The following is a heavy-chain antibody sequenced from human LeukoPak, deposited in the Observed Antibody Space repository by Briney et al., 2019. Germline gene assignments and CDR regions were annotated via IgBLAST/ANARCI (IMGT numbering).Heavy chain of an antibody. J-gene: IGHJ4*02. CDR2: FDPEDGET. V-gene: IGHV1-24*01. D-gene: IGHD3-10*01. CDR3: ATERYYYGSGGSDY. Sequence: GESLKISCKVSGYTLTELSMHWVRQAPGKGLEWMGGFDPEDGETIYAQKFQGRVTMTEDTSTDTAYMELSSLRSEDTAVYYCATERYYYGSGGSDYWGQGTLVTVSS. CDR1: GYTLTELS.